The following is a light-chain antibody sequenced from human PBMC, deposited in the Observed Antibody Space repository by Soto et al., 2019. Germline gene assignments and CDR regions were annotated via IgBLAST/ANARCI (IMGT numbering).Light chain of an antibody. CDR2: EVN. V-gene: IGLV2-14*01. CDR1: NSDVVNYNY. CDR3: SSYIISRTYAV. Sequence: QSVLTQPASVSGSPGQSITISCTGTNSDVVNYNYVSWYQQQPGKAPKLMIYEVNNRPSGVSSRFSGSNSGNTASLTISALQAEDDANYYCSSYIISRTYAVFGGGTKQTV. J-gene: IGLJ2*01.